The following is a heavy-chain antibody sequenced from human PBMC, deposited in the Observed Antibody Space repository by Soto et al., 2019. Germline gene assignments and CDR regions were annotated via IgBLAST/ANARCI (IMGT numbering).Heavy chain of an antibody. J-gene: IGHJ6*02. V-gene: IGHV1-18*04. CDR2: ISAYNGNT. D-gene: IGHD2-2*01. CDR1: GYTFTSYG. Sequence: QVPLVQSGAEVKKPGASVKVSCKASGYTFTSYGISWVRQAPGQGLEWMGWISAYNGNTNYAQKLQGRVTMTTDTSTSTAYMELRSLRSDDTAVYYCARIFVPAAMPDYYYYGMDVWGQGTTVTVSS. CDR3: ARIFVPAAMPDYYYYGMDV.